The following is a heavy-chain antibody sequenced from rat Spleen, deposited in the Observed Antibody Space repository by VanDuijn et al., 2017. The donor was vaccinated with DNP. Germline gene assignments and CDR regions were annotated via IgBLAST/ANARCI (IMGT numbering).Heavy chain of an antibody. CDR3: ATSLTGRA. D-gene: IGHD5-1*01. V-gene: IGHV5-27*01. CDR1: GFTFSAYY. J-gene: IGHJ2*01. Sequence: EVQLVESGGGLVQPGRSLKLSCAASGFTFSAYYMAWVRQAPAKGLEWVAYIGSPAYAPYSTDSVKGRFTISRDNAKSTLYLQMNSLRSEDMATYYCATSLTGRAWGQGVMVTVSS. CDR2: IGSPAYAP.